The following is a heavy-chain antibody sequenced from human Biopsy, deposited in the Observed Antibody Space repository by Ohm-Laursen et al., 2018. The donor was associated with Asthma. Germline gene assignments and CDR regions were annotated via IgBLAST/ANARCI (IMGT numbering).Heavy chain of an antibody. V-gene: IGHV3-66*01. J-gene: IGHJ6*02. CDR2: TYSGGST. CDR1: GFTVTTNS. CDR3: ARDLGTTRMDV. Sequence: SLRLSCSASGFTVTTNSISWVRQSPGKGLERVSVTYSGGSTYYADSVKGRFTISRDNSKNMLYLQMNSLRAEDTAVYYCARDLGTTRMDVWGQGTTVTVSS. D-gene: IGHD1-1*01.